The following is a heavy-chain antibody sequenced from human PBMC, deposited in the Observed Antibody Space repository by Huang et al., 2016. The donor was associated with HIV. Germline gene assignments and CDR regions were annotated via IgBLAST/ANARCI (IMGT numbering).Heavy chain of an antibody. CDR2: INHSGST. CDR3: ARGPDYYDSSGREAFDI. Sequence: QVQLQQWGAGLLKPSETLSLTCAVYGGSFSGYYWSWIHQPPGKGLEWIGEINHSGSTNYHPSLKSRVTISVDTSKTQFSLKLNSVTAADTAVYYCARGPDYYDSSGREAFDIWGQGTMVTVSS. D-gene: IGHD3-22*01. CDR1: GGSFSGYY. V-gene: IGHV4-34*01. J-gene: IGHJ3*02.